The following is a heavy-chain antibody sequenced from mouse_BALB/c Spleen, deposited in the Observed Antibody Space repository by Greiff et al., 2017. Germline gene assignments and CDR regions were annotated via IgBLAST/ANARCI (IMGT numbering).Heavy chain of an antibody. Sequence: EVKLVESGGGLVKPGGSLKLSCAASGFTFSDYYMYWVRQTPEKRLEWVATISDGGSYTYYPDSVKGRFTISRDNAKNNLYLQMSSLKSEDTAMYYCAREGDGNPPWFAYWGQGTLVTVSA. CDR2: ISDGGSYT. V-gene: IGHV5-4*02. J-gene: IGHJ3*01. D-gene: IGHD2-1*01. CDR3: AREGDGNPPWFAY. CDR1: GFTFSDYY.